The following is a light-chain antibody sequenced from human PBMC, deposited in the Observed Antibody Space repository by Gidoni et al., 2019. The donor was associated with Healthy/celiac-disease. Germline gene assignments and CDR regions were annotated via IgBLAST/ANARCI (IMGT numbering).Light chain of an antibody. V-gene: IGKV1-5*03. J-gene: IGKJ3*01. CDR3: QQYNNYLFT. CDR2: KAS. CDR1: QSISSW. Sequence: DIQMTQSPSTLSASVGDRVTITCRASQSISSWLDWYQQKPGKAPKLLIYKASSLESGVPSRFSGSGSGTEFTLTISSLQPDDFAAYYCQQYNNYLFTFXHXTKVDIK.